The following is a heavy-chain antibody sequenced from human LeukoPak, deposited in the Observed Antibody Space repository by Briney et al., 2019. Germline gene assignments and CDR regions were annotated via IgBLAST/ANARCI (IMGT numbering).Heavy chain of an antibody. V-gene: IGHV1-2*02. Sequence: APVTVSCKASGYTFTGYYMHWVRQAPGQGLEWMGWINPNSGGTNYAQKFQGRVTMTRDTSISTAYMELSRLRSDDTAVYYCARDPYYDFWSGYSNNWFDPWGQGTLVTVSS. CDR3: ARDPYYDFWSGYSNNWFDP. CDR2: INPNSGGT. D-gene: IGHD3-3*01. CDR1: GYTFTGYY. J-gene: IGHJ5*02.